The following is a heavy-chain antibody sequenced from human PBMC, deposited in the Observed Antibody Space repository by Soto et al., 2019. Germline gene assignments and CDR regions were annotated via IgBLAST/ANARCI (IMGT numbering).Heavy chain of an antibody. V-gene: IGHV3-21*01. CDR1: GFTFSSYS. Sequence: GGSLRLSCAASGFTFSSYSMNWVRQAPGKGLEWVSSISSSSSYIYYADSVKGRFTISRDNAKNSLYLQMNSLRAEDTAVYYCARSPPPVSSSWPPLTSYHDYWGQGTLVTVSS. CDR2: ISSSSSYI. J-gene: IGHJ4*02. D-gene: IGHD6-13*01. CDR3: ARSPPPVSSSWPPLTSYHDY.